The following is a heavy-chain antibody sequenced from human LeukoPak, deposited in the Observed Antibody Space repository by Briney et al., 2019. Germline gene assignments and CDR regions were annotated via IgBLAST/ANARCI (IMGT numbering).Heavy chain of an antibody. J-gene: IGHJ4*02. V-gene: IGHV3-21*01. Sequence: GGSLRLSCAASGFTFSSYRMTWVRQAPGKGLEWVSSISSSSSYIYYADSVKGRFTISRDNAKNSLYLQMNSLRAEDTAVYYCARVRFLELNYFDYWGQGTLVTVSS. CDR2: ISSSSSYI. CDR3: ARVRFLELNYFDY. D-gene: IGHD3-3*01. CDR1: GFTFSSYR.